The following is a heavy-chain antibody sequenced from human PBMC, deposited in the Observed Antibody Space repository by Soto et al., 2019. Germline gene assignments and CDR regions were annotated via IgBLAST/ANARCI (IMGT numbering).Heavy chain of an antibody. Sequence: QVQLQESGPGLVKPSGTLSLTCAVSSGSISSSNWWSWVRQPPGKGLEWIGEIYHSGSTNYNPSLKSRVTISVDKSKNQFSLKLSSVTAADTAVYYCAGQVAASLYYYYYYSDVWGKGTTVTVSS. D-gene: IGHD2-15*01. V-gene: IGHV4-4*02. CDR3: AGQVAASLYYYYYYSDV. CDR2: IYHSGST. J-gene: IGHJ6*03. CDR1: SGSISSSNW.